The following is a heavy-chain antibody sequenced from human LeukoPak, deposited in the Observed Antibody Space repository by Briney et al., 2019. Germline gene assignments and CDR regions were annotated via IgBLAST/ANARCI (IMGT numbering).Heavy chain of an antibody. CDR2: ISDDGAYI. D-gene: IGHD6-13*01. V-gene: IGHV3-21*01. CDR1: GFTFNDYA. Sequence: GGSLRLSCAASGFTFNDYAMNWVRQAPGKGLEWVSSISDDGAYIYYADSVKGRFTISRDNANNSLYLQMNSLSPEDTAVYYCARDPHNVAANWFDPWGQGALVTVSS. CDR3: ARDPHNVAANWFDP. J-gene: IGHJ5*02.